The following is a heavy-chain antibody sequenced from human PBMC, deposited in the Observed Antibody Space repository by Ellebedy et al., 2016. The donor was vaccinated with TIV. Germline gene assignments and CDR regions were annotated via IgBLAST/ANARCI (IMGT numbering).Heavy chain of an antibody. D-gene: IGHD3-16*01. CDR2: ISYDGSNK. Sequence: GGSLRLSXAASGFTFSSYGMHWVRQAPGKGLEWVAVISYDGSNKYYADSVKGRFTISRDNSKNTLYLQMNSLRAEDTAVYYCAKDGGPVAYFDYWGQGTLVTVSS. CDR3: AKDGGPVAYFDY. J-gene: IGHJ4*02. V-gene: IGHV3-30*18. CDR1: GFTFSSYG.